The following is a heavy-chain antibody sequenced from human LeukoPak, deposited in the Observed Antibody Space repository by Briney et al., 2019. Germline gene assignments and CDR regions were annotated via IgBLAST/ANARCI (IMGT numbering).Heavy chain of an antibody. CDR1: GGSISSGGYS. D-gene: IGHD4-17*01. V-gene: IGHV4-30-2*01. Sequence: SQTLSLTCAVSGGSISSGGYSWSWTRQPPGKGLEWIGYIYHSGSTYYNPSLKSRVTISVDRSKNQFSLKLSSVTAADTAVYYCASFHDYGDYDIDYWGQGTLVTVSS. CDR2: IYHSGST. CDR3: ASFHDYGDYDIDY. J-gene: IGHJ4*02.